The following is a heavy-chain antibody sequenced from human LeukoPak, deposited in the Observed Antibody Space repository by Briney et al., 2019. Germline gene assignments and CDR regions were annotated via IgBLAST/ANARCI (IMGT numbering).Heavy chain of an antibody. CDR3: ARVYLYYDSSGYYARIGY. D-gene: IGHD3-22*01. CDR1: GYTFTGYY. CDR2: INPNSGGT. J-gene: IGHJ4*02. V-gene: IGHV1-2*06. Sequence: GASVKVSCKASGYTFTGYYMHWVRQAPGQGLEWMGRINPNSGGTNYAQKFQGRVTMTRDTSISTAYMELSRLRSDDTAVYYCARVYLYYDSSGYYARIGYWGQGTLVTVSS.